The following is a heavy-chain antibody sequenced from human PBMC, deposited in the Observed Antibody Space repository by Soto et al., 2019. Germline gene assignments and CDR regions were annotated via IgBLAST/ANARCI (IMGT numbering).Heavy chain of an antibody. CDR1: GFTFTSSA. J-gene: IGHJ5*02. V-gene: IGHV1-58*01. CDR3: AAGYQQYHPYDWFDP. D-gene: IGHD2-2*01. Sequence: SVKVSCKASGFTFTSSAVQWVRQARGQRLEWIGWIVVGSGNTNYAQKFQERVTITRDMSTSTAYMELSSLRSEDTAVYYCAAGYQQYHPYDWFDPWGQGTLVTVSS. CDR2: IVVGSGNT.